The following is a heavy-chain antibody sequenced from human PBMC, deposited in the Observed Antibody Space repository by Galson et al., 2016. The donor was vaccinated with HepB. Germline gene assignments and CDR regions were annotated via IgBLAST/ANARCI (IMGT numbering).Heavy chain of an antibody. J-gene: IGHJ4*02. Sequence: SVKVSCKASGYTFTNYGVSWVRQAPGQGLEWMGWISAYSGNSKYAEKFQGRVTMTTDTSTSTAYMELRSLRSDDTALYYCARETHGYRISQLDYWGQGTLPTVSS. D-gene: IGHD6-13*01. CDR3: ARETHGYRISQLDY. V-gene: IGHV1-18*01. CDR2: ISAYSGNS. CDR1: GYTFTNYG.